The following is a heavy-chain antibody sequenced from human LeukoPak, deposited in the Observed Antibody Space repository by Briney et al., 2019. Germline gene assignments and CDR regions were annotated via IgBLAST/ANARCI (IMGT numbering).Heavy chain of an antibody. D-gene: IGHD3-22*01. CDR1: GGSVSSISSY. Sequence: PSETLSLTCTVSGGSVSSISSYWGWLRQPPGKGLEWIGSIRYSGRTYYNPSLQSRVTMSVDTSKTRFSLRLGSVTAADTAVYSCARHYYDSSGLEYYFDNWGQGTLVTVSS. V-gene: IGHV4-39*01. CDR3: ARHYYDSSGLEYYFDN. J-gene: IGHJ4*02. CDR2: IRYSGRT.